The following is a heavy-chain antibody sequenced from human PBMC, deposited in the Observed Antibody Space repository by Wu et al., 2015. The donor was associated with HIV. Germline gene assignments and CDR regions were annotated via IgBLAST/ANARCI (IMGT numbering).Heavy chain of an antibody. D-gene: IGHD3-22*01. CDR2: IRTYSGDS. J-gene: IGHJ1*01. CDR3: ARDYYDSSGYYYRSVQW. CDR1: GYTFTNYG. V-gene: IGHV1-18*01. Sequence: QGQLVQSGVEVKKPGASVKVSCKASGYTFTNYGIHWVRQAPGHGLEWMGRIRTYSGDSNYAQKLQGRVTMTTDTSTSTAYMELRSLRPDDTAVYYCARDYYDSSGYYYRSVQWWGQGTLVTVSS.